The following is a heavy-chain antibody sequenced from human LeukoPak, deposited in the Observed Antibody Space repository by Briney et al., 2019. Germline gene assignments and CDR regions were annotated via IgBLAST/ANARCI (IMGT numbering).Heavy chain of an antibody. D-gene: IGHD2-15*01. V-gene: IGHV1-69*06. J-gene: IGHJ4*02. CDR2: IIPIIGTA. Sequence: ASVTVSCKASGGTFSSYAISWVRQPPGQGLEWMGGIIPIIGTANYAQKFQGRVTIPADKYTRTAYMALSSLRSEDTAVYYCARAQPSLGYCCGGSCYGAAVYWRQGPRVSVP. CDR1: GGTFSSYA. CDR3: ARAQPSLGYCCGGSCYGAAVY.